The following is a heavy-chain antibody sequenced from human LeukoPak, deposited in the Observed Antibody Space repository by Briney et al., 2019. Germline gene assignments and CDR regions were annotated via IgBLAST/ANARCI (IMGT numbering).Heavy chain of an antibody. J-gene: IGHJ4*02. V-gene: IGHV1-46*01. Sequence: LEWMGMIYPRDGSTSYAQRFQDRVTVTRDTSTSTVHMELSGLRSEDTAVYYCARDQEGFDYWGQGTQVTVSS. CDR3: ARDQEGFDY. CDR2: IYPRDGST.